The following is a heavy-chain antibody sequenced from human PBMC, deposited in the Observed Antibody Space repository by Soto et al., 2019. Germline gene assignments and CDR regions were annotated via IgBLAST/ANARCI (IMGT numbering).Heavy chain of an antibody. CDR1: GYTFTSYG. J-gene: IGHJ4*02. V-gene: IGHV1-18*04. CDR2: ISAYNGNT. Sequence: ASVKVSFKASGYTFTSYGISWLRQAPGQGLEWMGWISAYNGNTNYAQKLQGRVTMTTDTSTSTAYMELRSLRSDDTAVYYCARSTVVTPSYLFDYWGQGTLVTVSS. D-gene: IGHD4-17*01. CDR3: ARSTVVTPSYLFDY.